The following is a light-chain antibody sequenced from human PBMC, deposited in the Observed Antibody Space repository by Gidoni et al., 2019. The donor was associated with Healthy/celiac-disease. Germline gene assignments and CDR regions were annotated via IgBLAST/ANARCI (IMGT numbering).Light chain of an antibody. CDR2: GAS. J-gene: IGKJ2*01. CDR1: QSVSSSY. V-gene: IGKV3-20*01. CDR3: QQYGSSPMYT. Sequence: DIVLTQSPVTLSLSPGERATLSCRASQSVSSSYLAWYQQKPGQAPRLLIYGASSRATGITDRCSGSGSGTDFTLTISRLETEDFAVYYCQQYGSSPMYTFGQGTKLEIK.